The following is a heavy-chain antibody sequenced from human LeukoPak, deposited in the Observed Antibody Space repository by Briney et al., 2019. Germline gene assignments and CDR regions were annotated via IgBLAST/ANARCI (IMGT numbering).Heavy chain of an antibody. CDR3: ARQFSVT. Sequence: GESLKISCKASGYDFTTYWIGWVRQMPGKGLEWMAMIYPGDSNTRYSPSFQGQVTISADKSINTAYLQWSGLRASDTAMYYCARQFSVTWGQGTLVTVSS. J-gene: IGHJ4*02. CDR1: GYDFTTYW. V-gene: IGHV5-51*01. CDR2: IYPGDSNT.